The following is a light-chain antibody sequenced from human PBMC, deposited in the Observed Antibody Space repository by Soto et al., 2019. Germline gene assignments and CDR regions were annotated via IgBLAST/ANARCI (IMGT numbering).Light chain of an antibody. CDR2: GES. J-gene: IGKJ4*01. CDR3: QQYYTWPIT. V-gene: IGKV3-15*01. Sequence: EIVMTQSPATLSVAPGERVTLSCRASQGVSRKLAWYQHKSGQAPRLLISGESTGATGIPARFSGSGSGTEFTLTISSLQSEDCAIYYCQQYYTWPITFGGGTKVDIK. CDR1: QGVSRK.